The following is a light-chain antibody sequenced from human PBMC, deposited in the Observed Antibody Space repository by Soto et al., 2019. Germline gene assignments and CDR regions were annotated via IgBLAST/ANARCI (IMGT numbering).Light chain of an antibody. CDR1: QDISIH. V-gene: IGKV1-16*02. CDR2: GAS. J-gene: IGKJ1*01. Sequence: DIQMTQSPSSVSVSVGDRVTIACRASQDISIHLAWFQQKPGKAPKSLIFGASSLQSGVPSKFSGSGSGTDFTLTIDSLQPEDFATYYCQQYHNYPPSFGQGTKVEIK. CDR3: QQYHNYPPS.